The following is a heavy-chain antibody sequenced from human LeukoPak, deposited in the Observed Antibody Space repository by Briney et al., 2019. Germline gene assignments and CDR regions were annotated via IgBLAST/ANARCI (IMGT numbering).Heavy chain of an antibody. D-gene: IGHD2-2*01. CDR3: AREPGYCSSTSCSYFDY. CDR1: GYTFTGYY. Sequence: ASVKVSCKASGYTFTGYYMHWVRQAPGQGLEWMGWINPNSGGTNYAQKSQGRVTMTRDTSISTAYMELSRLRSDDTAVYYCAREPGYCSSTSCSYFDYWGQGTLVTVSS. J-gene: IGHJ4*02. CDR2: INPNSGGT. V-gene: IGHV1-2*02.